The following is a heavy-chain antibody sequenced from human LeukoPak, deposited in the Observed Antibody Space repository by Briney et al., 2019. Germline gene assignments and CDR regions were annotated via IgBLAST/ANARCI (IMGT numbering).Heavy chain of an antibody. CDR1: GGTFSTSA. V-gene: IGHV1-69*01. J-gene: IGHJ3*02. CDR2: IIPGFGTA. CDR3: ARDRVVGLGIDNAFDI. D-gene: IGHD2-15*01. Sequence: SVKVSCKASGGTFSTSAISWVRQAPGQGLEWMGGIIPGFGTANYAQKFQGRVTITADESTSTAYMELSSLRSEDTAVFYCARDRVVGLGIDNAFDIWGHGTMVTVSS.